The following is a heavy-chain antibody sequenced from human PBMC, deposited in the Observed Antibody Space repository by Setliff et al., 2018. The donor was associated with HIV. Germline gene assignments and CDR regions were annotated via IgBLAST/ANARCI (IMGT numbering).Heavy chain of an antibody. J-gene: IGHJ4*02. CDR3: VRGIVGASVFNY. Sequence: PGGSLRLSCEASGFRVTDTYMAWVRQAPGKGLEWVTLIYKAGKTYYADFVKGRFTIASDDTKNTLYLQMNGLRAEDTAVYYCVRGIVGASVFNYWGQGTQVTVSS. CDR1: GFRVTDTY. CDR2: IYKAGKT. D-gene: IGHD1-26*01. V-gene: IGHV3-66*01.